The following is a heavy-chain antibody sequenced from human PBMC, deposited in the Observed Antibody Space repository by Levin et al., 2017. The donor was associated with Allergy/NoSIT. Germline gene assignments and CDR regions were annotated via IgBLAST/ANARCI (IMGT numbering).Heavy chain of an antibody. D-gene: IGHD5-12*01. CDR1: GGSISSSNW. J-gene: IGHJ4*02. Sequence: GSLRLSCDVSGGSISSSNWWSWVRQPPGKGLEWIGQILQSGRTNYNPSLTSRVTMFLDKSKNQLSLKLSSVTAADTALYYCARHIVLSGYPGFDYWGQGTLVTVSS. V-gene: IGHV4-4*02. CDR2: ILQSGRT. CDR3: ARHIVLSGYPGFDY.